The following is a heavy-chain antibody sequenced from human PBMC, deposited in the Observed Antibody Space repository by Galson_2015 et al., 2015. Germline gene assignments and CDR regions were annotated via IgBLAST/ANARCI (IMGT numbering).Heavy chain of an antibody. V-gene: IGHV4-38-2*02. Sequence: ETLSLTCAVSGYSISNGYYWCWIRQPPGKGLEWIATIYHSGSTYYNPSLKSRVTISVDTSKNQFSLKLSSVTAADTAVYYCARDTTLDYWGQGTLVTVSS. CDR2: IYHSGST. CDR3: ARDTTLDY. D-gene: IGHD1-1*01. CDR1: GYSISNGYY. J-gene: IGHJ4*02.